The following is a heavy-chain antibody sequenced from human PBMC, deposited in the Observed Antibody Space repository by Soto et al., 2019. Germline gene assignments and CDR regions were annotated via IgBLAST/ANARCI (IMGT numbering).Heavy chain of an antibody. V-gene: IGHV3-48*01. CDR3: ARDMTTVTHESFNY. J-gene: IGHJ4*02. D-gene: IGHD4-17*01. CDR2: ISSSSSTI. CDR1: GFTFSSYS. Sequence: GGSLRLSCAASGFTFSSYSMNWVRQAPGKGLEWVSYISSSSSTIYYADSVKGRFTISRDNAKNSLYLQMNSLRAEDTAVYYCARDMTTVTHESFNYWGQGTLVTVSS.